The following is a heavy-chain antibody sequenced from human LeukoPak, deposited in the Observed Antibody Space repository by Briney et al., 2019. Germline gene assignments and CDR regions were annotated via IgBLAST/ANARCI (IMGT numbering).Heavy chain of an antibody. CDR2: FYPEDGET. Sequence: GKXLXXXGGFYPEDGETIYAQKFQGRVTMTEDTSTDTAYMELSSLRSEDTAVYYCATAVGTAIGHPYYMDVWGKGTTVTVSS. CDR3: ATAVGTAIGHPYYMDV. V-gene: IGHV1-24*01. J-gene: IGHJ6*03. D-gene: IGHD2-2*02.